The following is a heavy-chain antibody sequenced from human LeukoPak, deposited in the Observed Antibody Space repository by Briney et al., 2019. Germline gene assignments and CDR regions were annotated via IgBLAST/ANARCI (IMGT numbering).Heavy chain of an antibody. Sequence: GGSLRLSCAASGFTFSDYWMHWVRQAPGKGLVWVSRIRSDGSSTSYADSVRGRFTISRDNAKSTLHLQMNSLRAEDTAVYYCTGAGPYDYWGQGTLVTVSS. CDR2: IRSDGSST. V-gene: IGHV3-74*01. J-gene: IGHJ4*02. CDR3: TGAGPYDY. CDR1: GFTFSDYW.